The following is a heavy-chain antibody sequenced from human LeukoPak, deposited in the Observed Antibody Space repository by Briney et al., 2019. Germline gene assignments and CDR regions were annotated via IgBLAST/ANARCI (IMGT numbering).Heavy chain of an antibody. J-gene: IGHJ6*02. D-gene: IGHD3-10*01. Sequence: PSETLSLTCAVSGGSISGYYWTWIRQPPGKGLEWIGYIYYSGSTNYNPSLKSRVTISVDTSKNQFSLKLSSVTAADTAVYYCARLRDYYGSGSYSYYYGVDVWGQGTTVTVSS. CDR3: ARLRDYYGSGSYSYYYGVDV. V-gene: IGHV4-59*08. CDR2: IYYSGST. CDR1: GGSISGYY.